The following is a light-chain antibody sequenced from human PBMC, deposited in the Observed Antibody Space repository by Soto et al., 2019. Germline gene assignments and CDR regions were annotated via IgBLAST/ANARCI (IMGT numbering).Light chain of an antibody. J-gene: IGKJ2*01. V-gene: IGKV1-39*01. CDR2: AAS. CDR3: QQSYRTPHT. Sequence: DIQMTQSPSSLSASVGDRVTITCRASQGVSGYLLWYQQRQGRAPKLLIYAASNLLSGVPSRFSGSGSGANFSLTITSVQPEDFATYYCQQSYRTPHTFGQGTKLETK. CDR1: QGVSGY.